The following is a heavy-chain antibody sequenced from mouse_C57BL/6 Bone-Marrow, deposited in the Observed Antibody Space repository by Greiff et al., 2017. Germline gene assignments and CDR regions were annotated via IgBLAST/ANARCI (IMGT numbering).Heavy chain of an antibody. D-gene: IGHD2-5*01. CDR2: IYPGSCST. Sequence: QVQLKQPGAELVKPGASVTMSCKASGYSFSSYWLTWVKQRPGQGLEWIGDIYPGSCSTNYNEKFKSKATLTVGTSSSTANMQRSSLTSEDSAVYCCERPYDSNYWYFDVWGTGNTVTVSA. J-gene: IGHJ1*03. CDR3: ERPYDSNYWYFDV. V-gene: IGHV1-55*01. CDR1: GYSFSSYW.